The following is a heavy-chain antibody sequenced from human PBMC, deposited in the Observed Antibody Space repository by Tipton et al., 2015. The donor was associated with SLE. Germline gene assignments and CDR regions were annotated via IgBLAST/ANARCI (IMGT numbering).Heavy chain of an antibody. CDR2: VDPSDSYR. V-gene: IGHV5-10-1*04. CDR1: GYSFTSYW. CDR3: ARVWFGEFDAFDI. D-gene: IGHD3-10*01. Sequence: VQLVQSGAEVKKPGESLRISCKGSGYSFTSYWISWVRQMPGKGLEWMGRVDPSDSYRNYSPSFQGQVTISADKSISTAYLQWSSLKASDTAMYYCARVWFGEFDAFDIWGQGTMVTVSS. J-gene: IGHJ3*02.